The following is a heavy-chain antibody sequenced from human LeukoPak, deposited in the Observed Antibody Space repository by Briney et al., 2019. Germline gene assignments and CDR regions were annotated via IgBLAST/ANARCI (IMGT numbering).Heavy chain of an antibody. CDR1: GYTFTSYG. Sequence: GASVKVSCKASGYTFTSYGISWVRQAPGQGLEWMGWISAYNGNTNYAQKLQGRVTMTTDTSTSTAYMELRSLRSDDTAVYYCARIPFGYCSGGSCYYYYHMDVWGKGTTVTVSS. D-gene: IGHD2-15*01. CDR3: ARIPFGYCSGGSCYYYYHMDV. J-gene: IGHJ6*03. CDR2: ISAYNGNT. V-gene: IGHV1-18*01.